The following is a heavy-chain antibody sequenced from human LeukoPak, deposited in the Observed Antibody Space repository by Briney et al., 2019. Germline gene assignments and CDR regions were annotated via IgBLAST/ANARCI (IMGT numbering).Heavy chain of an antibody. CDR1: CGSISSGEYY. CDR2: IYYSGRT. D-gene: IGHD2-15*01. Sequence: SQTLSLTRTVSCGSISSGEYYWSWIRQPPGKGLEGIGYIYYSGRTYYNPSLKSRVTIPVDTSKNQFSLKLSSGTAADTAVYYWAGRDGGSCFGSWGQGTLVTVSS. CDR3: AGRDGGSCFGS. J-gene: IGHJ5*02. V-gene: IGHV4-30-4*08.